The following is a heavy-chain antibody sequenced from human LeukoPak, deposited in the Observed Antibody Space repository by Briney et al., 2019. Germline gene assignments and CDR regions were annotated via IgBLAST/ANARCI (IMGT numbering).Heavy chain of an antibody. J-gene: IGHJ3*02. CDR2: INAGNGNT. V-gene: IGHV1-3*03. CDR3: ARGSPTHFYGSGTFYKSRGQLNT. Sequence: ASVKVSCKASGYTFTSYAMHWVRQAPGQRLEWMGWINAGNGNTKYSQEFQGRVTITRDTSASTAYMELSSLRSEDMAVYYCARGSPTHFYGSGTFYKSRGQLNTWGQGTMVTVSS. D-gene: IGHD3-10*01. CDR1: GYTFTSYA.